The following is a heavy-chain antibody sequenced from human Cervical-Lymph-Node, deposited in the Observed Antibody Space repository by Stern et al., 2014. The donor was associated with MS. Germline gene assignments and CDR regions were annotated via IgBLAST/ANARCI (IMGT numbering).Heavy chain of an antibody. J-gene: IGHJ4*02. CDR2: INRDGTPI. Sequence: EDQLVEYGGGLVQPGGSLRLSWVASGFTFRNYWMHWVRQGPGKGLVWVALINRDGTPITHAYSVKGRFPISRDNAKNTLYLQMNSLRVEDTAVYYCTKDTYGPEDYWGQGTSVTVSS. CDR1: GFTFRNYW. V-gene: IGHV3-74*02. D-gene: IGHD3-10*01. CDR3: TKDTYGPEDY.